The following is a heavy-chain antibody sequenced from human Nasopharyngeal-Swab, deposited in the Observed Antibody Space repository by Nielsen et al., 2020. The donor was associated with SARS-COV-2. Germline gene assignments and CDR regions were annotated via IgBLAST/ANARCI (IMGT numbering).Heavy chain of an antibody. D-gene: IGHD3-9*01. Sequence: GESLKISCKGSGYTFTSYGISWVRQAPGQGLEWVGWISGYNGKTNYAQKLQGRVTMTTDTSTSTAYMELTSLRSDDTAVYYCARGTTYYDILTGRYYYYYMDVWGKGTTVTVSS. V-gene: IGHV1-18*01. CDR2: ISGYNGKT. CDR1: GYTFTSYG. J-gene: IGHJ6*03. CDR3: ARGTTYYDILTGRYYYYYMDV.